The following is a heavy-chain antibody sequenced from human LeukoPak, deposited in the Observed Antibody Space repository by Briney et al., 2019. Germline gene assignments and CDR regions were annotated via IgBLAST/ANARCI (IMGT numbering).Heavy chain of an antibody. V-gene: IGHV3-7*03. J-gene: IGHJ5*02. CDR3: ARVSELEYSSWFDP. CDR2: IKQDGSEK. D-gene: IGHD6-6*01. Sequence: PGGSLRLSCAASGFTFSSYWMSWVRQAPGKGLEWVANIKQDGSEKYYVDSVKGRFTISRDNAKNSLYLQMNSLRAEDTAVYYCARVSELEYSSWFDPWGQGTLVTVSS. CDR1: GFTFSSYW.